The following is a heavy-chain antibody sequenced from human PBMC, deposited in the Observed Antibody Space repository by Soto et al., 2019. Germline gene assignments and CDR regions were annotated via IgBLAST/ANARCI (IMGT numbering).Heavy chain of an antibody. Sequence: SVKVSCKASGGTFSSYTISWVRQAPGQGLEWMGRIIPILGIANYAQKFQGRVTITADKSTSTAYMELSSLRSEDTAVYYCARDGVSSTEYTWNYGTYFDYWGQGALVTVSS. D-gene: IGHD1-7*01. CDR2: IIPILGIA. CDR1: GGTFSSYT. CDR3: ARDGVSSTEYTWNYGTYFDY. V-gene: IGHV1-69*04. J-gene: IGHJ4*02.